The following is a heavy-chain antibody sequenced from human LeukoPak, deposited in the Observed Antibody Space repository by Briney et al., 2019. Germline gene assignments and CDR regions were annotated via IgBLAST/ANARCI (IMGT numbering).Heavy chain of an antibody. CDR1: GFTFSSYA. CDR2: ISNSGGST. Sequence: GGSLRLSCAASGFTFSSYAMSWVRQAPGKGLEWVSVISNSGGSTFYADSVKGRFTISRDNSKNTLYLQMNSLRAEDTAVYYCAKRASGSGTSLYYFDYWGQGTLVTVPS. V-gene: IGHV3-23*01. D-gene: IGHD3-10*01. J-gene: IGHJ4*02. CDR3: AKRASGSGTSLYYFDY.